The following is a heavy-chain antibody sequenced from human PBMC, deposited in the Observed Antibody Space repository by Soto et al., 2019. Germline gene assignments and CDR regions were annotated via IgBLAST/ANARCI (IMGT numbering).Heavy chain of an antibody. J-gene: IGHJ5*02. Sequence: QVQLVQSGAEVKKPGSSVKVSCKASGGTFTTYAITWVRQAPGQGLEWMGGIIPIFGTANYAQKFQGRVTITADESTSTASMHLSSLRSDDTAVYYCAREVGATLNWFDPRGQGTLVTVSS. CDR2: IIPIFGTA. V-gene: IGHV1-69*01. D-gene: IGHD1-26*01. CDR1: GGTFTTYA. CDR3: AREVGATLNWFDP.